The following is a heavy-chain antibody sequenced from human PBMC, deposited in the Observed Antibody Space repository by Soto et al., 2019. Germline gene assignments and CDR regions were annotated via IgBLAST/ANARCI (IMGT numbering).Heavy chain of an antibody. CDR1: GGTFSDFT. CDR3: AGSWCGGTLYGAFDI. V-gene: IGHV1-69*06. CDR2: IIPMIGAT. J-gene: IGHJ3*02. D-gene: IGHD2-21*01. Sequence: QVQLVQSGSEVKKPGSSVKVSCKASGGTFSDFTLSWLRQAPGRGLEWMGGIIPMIGATNNAQKLKGRLTITAEKSTCTVYMELNSLRSDDTAVYYCAGSWCGGTLYGAFDIWCQGTEVTVSP.